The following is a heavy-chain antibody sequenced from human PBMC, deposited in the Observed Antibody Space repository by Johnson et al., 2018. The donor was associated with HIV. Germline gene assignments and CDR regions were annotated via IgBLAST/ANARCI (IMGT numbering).Heavy chain of an antibody. CDR1: GFTFSSYG. Sequence: QVQLVESGGGVVQPGSSLRLSCAASGFTFSSYGMHWVRQAPGKGLEWVAVISYDGSNKYYADSVKGRFTISRDNSKNTLYLQMNSLRAEDTAVYYCAKFVGAGSYDAFDIWGQGTMVTVSS. CDR2: ISYDGSNK. J-gene: IGHJ3*02. V-gene: IGHV3-30*18. D-gene: IGHD1-26*01. CDR3: AKFVGAGSYDAFDI.